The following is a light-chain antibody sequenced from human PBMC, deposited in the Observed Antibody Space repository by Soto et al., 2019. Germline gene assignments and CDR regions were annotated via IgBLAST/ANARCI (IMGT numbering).Light chain of an antibody. CDR1: SSNIGAGYD. Sequence: QSVLTQPPSVSGAPGQRVTISCTGSSSNIGAGYDVHWYQQLPGTAPKPLIYGNSNRPSGVPDRFSGSKYGTSASLAITGLRAEDEADYYCQSYDSSLSGGVFGTGTKLTVL. CDR2: GNS. CDR3: QSYDSSLSGGV. J-gene: IGLJ1*01. V-gene: IGLV1-40*01.